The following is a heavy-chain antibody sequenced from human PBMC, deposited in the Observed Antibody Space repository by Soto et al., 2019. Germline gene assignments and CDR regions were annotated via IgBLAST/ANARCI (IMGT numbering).Heavy chain of an antibody. Sequence: PSETLSLTCAVYGGSFSGYYWSWIRQPPEKGLEWIGEINHSGSTNYNPSLKSRVTISVDTSKNQFSLKLSSVTAADTAVYYCARGGYSYGSPIAYYYYYYGMDVWGQGTTVTVSS. CDR3: ARGGYSYGSPIAYYYYYYGMDV. J-gene: IGHJ6*02. D-gene: IGHD5-18*01. CDR1: GGSFSGYY. V-gene: IGHV4-34*01. CDR2: INHSGST.